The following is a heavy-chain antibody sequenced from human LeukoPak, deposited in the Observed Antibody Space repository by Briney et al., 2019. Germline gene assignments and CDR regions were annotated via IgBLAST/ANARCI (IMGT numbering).Heavy chain of an antibody. V-gene: IGHV4-4*02. CDR3: SREQIRGSGSYYYNLFDP. CDR2: IYHSGST. Sequence: SGTLSLTCAVSGGSISSSNWWSWVRQPPGKGLEWIGEIYHSGSTNYNPSLKSRVTISVDKSKNQFSLKLSSVTAADTAMYFCSREQIRGSGSYYYNLFDPWGQGALVTVSS. J-gene: IGHJ5*02. CDR1: GGSISSSNW. D-gene: IGHD3-10*01.